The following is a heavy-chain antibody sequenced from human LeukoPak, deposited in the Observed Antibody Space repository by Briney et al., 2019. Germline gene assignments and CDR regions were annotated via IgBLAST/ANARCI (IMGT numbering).Heavy chain of an antibody. J-gene: IGHJ3*02. CDR1: GFTLRTYD. CDR3: ARTYSGSDWGAFDI. Sequence: GGSLRLSCAASGFTLRTYDMNWVRQAPGKGLEWVSSISSSSSYIYYADSVKGRFTISSDNAKNSLYLQMNSLRAEDTAVYYCARTYSGSDWGAFDIWGQGTMVTVSS. D-gene: IGHD1-26*01. CDR2: ISSSSSYI. V-gene: IGHV3-21*01.